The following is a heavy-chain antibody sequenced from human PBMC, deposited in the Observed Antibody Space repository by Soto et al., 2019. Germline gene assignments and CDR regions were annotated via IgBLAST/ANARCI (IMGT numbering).Heavy chain of an antibody. CDR3: ARLQYTVVTALDI. J-gene: IGHJ3*02. CDR2: IYHTVNT. D-gene: IGHD2-15*01. Sequence: SLTCSVSGVSICSHFWSLIRQAPGKGPELVGYIYHTVNTNYNPALKSRVTISMDTSENQLSLQLSSVTAADTAVYYCARLQYTVVTALDIWGQGTMVTVSS. CDR1: GVSICSHF. V-gene: IGHV4-59*11.